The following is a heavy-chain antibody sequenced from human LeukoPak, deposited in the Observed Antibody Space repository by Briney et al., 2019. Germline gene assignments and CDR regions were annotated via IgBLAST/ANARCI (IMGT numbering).Heavy chain of an antibody. CDR1: GFTFSPYT. Sequence: PGGSLRLSCAASGFTFSPYTMHWFRQPPGKGLEWLSYINTGSTTIYYADSVKGRFTIARDNAKNSLYLQLKSLRAEHTAVYYCARDSSVCAFDVWGQGTMVTVSS. CDR2: INTGSTTI. J-gene: IGHJ3*01. V-gene: IGHV3-48*01. D-gene: IGHD6-6*01. CDR3: ARDSSVCAFDV.